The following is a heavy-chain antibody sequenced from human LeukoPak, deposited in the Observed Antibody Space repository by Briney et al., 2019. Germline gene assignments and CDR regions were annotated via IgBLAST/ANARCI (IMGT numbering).Heavy chain of an antibody. D-gene: IGHD3-10*01. J-gene: IGHJ4*02. CDR2: IIPILGIA. CDR1: GGTFSSYA. V-gene: IGHV1-69*04. CDR3: ARDRGVIITERFDY. Sequence: SVKVSCKASGGTFSSYAISWVRQAPGQGLEWMGRIIPILGIANYAQKFQGRVTITADKSTSTAYMELSSLRSEDTAVYYCARDRGVIITERFDYWGQGTLVTVSS.